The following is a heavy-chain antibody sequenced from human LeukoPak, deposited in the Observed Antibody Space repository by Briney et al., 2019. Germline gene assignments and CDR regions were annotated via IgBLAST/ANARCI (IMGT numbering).Heavy chain of an antibody. D-gene: IGHD3-10*01. Sequence: PSETLSLTCTVSGGSISSYYWSWIRQPPGKGLEWIGYIYYSGSTNYNPSLKSRVTISVDTSKNQFSPKLSSVTAADTAVYYCARALMVRGVISWFDPWGQGTLVTVSS. V-gene: IGHV4-59*01. CDR2: IYYSGST. CDR1: GGSISSYY. CDR3: ARALMVRGVISWFDP. J-gene: IGHJ5*02.